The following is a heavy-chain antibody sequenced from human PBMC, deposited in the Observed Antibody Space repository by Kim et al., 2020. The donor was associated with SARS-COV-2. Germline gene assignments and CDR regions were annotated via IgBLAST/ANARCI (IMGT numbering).Heavy chain of an antibody. Sequence: SETLSLTCTVSGCSISSYYWSWIRQPPGKGLEWIGYIYYSGSTNYNPSLKSRVTISVDTSKNQFSLKLSSVTAADTAVYYCASHSGYYGESYWGQGTLVTVSS. D-gene: IGHD3-22*01. CDR2: IYYSGST. CDR3: ASHSGYYGESY. V-gene: IGHV4-59*08. CDR1: GCSISSYY. J-gene: IGHJ4*02.